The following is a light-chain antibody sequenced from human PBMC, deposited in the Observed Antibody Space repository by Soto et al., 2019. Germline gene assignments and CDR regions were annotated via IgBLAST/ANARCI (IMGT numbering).Light chain of an antibody. CDR1: SSNIGAGNN. Sequence: QSVLTQPPSVSGAPGQTVTISCTGSSSNIGAGNNVHWYQQLPGTAPKLLIYRNHKRPSGVPDRFSCSKSDTSASLAITGVQAEVEADYYCQSYDSSLSDSYVVFGGGTKRTVL. CDR3: QSYDSSLSDSYVV. CDR2: RNH. J-gene: IGLJ2*01. V-gene: IGLV1-40*01.